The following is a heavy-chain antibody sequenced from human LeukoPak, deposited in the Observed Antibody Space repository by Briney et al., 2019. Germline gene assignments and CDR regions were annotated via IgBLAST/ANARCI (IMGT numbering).Heavy chain of an antibody. Sequence: QPGRSLRLSCAASGFTFSNYGMHWVRQAPGKGLEWVAVIWYDGSNKYYADSVKGRFTISRDNSKNTLYLQMNSLRAEDTAVYYCAKKGYGDYADWFDPWGQGTLVTVSS. CDR1: GFTFSNYG. V-gene: IGHV3-33*06. CDR2: IWYDGSNK. CDR3: AKKGYGDYADWFDP. D-gene: IGHD4-17*01. J-gene: IGHJ5*02.